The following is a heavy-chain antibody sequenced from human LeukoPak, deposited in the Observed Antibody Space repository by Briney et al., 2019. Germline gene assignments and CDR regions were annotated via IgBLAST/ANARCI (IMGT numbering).Heavy chain of an antibody. D-gene: IGHD2-2*01. V-gene: IGHV1-69*13. CDR1: GYPFTTYY. CDR3: ARAGIVVVPAARGGWPAFDI. CDR2: IIPIFGTA. Sequence: ASVKVSCKASGYPFTTYYMHWLRQAPGQGLEWMGGIIPIFGTANYAQKFQGRVTITADESTSTAYMELSSLRSEDTAVYYCARAGIVVVPAARGGWPAFDIWGQGTMVTVSS. J-gene: IGHJ3*02.